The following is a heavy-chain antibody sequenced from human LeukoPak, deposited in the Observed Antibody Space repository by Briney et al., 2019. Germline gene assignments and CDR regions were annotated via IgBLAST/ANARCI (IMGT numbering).Heavy chain of an antibody. CDR3: ARVLGSARMVYALYFDY. Sequence: ASVKVSCKASGYTFTSYGISWVRQAPGQGLEWMGWVSAYNGNTNYAQKLQGRVTMTTDTSTSTAYMELRSLRSDDTAVYYCARVLGSARMVYALYFDYWGQGTLVTASS. J-gene: IGHJ4*02. CDR1: GYTFTSYG. CDR2: VSAYNGNT. D-gene: IGHD2-8*01. V-gene: IGHV1-18*01.